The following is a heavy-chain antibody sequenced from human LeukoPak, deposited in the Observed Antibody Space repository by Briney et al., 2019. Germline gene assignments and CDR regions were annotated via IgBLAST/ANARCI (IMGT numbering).Heavy chain of an antibody. Sequence: GGSLRLSCAASGFTFEDYAMHWVRQAPGKGLEWVSLITWDAGSMYYADSVKGRFTISRDNSKNSLYLQMSSLRAEDTAVYYCARDNSVRDEAWWFNPWGQGTLVTVSS. D-gene: IGHD5-24*01. V-gene: IGHV3-43D*03. CDR1: GFTFEDYA. J-gene: IGHJ5*02. CDR2: ITWDAGSM. CDR3: ARDNSVRDEAWWFNP.